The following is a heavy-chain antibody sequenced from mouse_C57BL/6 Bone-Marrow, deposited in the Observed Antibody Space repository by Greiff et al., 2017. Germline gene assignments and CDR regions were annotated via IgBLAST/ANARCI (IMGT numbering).Heavy chain of an antibody. CDR2: IWSGGST. Sequence: QVQLQQSGPGLVQPSQSLSITCTASGFSLTSYGVHWVRQSPGKGLEWLGVIWSGGSTDYNAAFISRLSISKDSAESQVFFKMNRLRADDTAIYYCDRNRNGNADGMDYWGQGTSVTVSA. D-gene: IGHD2-1*01. J-gene: IGHJ4*01. V-gene: IGHV2-2*01. CDR1: GFSLTSYG. CDR3: DRNRNGNADGMDY.